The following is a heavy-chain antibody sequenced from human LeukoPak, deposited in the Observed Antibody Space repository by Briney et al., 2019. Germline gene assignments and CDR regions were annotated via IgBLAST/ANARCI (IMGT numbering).Heavy chain of an antibody. V-gene: IGHV1-2*04. J-gene: IGHJ4*02. CDR3: ARDMDRGLRLGELSLMGFDY. D-gene: IGHD3-16*02. CDR2: INPNSGGT. CDR1: GYTFTGYY. Sequence: GASVKVSCKASGYTFTGYYMHWVRQAPGQGLEWMGWINPNSGGTNYAQKFQGWVTMTRDTSISTAYMELSRLRSDDTAVYYCARDMDRGLRLGELSLMGFDYWGQGTLVTVSS.